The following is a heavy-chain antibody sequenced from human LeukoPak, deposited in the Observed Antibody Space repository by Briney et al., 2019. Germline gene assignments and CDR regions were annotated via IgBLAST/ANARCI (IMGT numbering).Heavy chain of an antibody. CDR3: ATSTRGYSYGLDAFDI. CDR2: ISGGGSST. Sequence: GGSLRLSCAASGFTFSTYAMTWVRQAPGKGLDWVSAISGGGSSTYYADSVKGRFTISRDNSKNTLYLQMNSLRAEDTAVYYCATSTRGYSYGLDAFDIWGQGTMVTVSS. V-gene: IGHV3-23*01. CDR1: GFTFSTYA. J-gene: IGHJ3*02. D-gene: IGHD5-18*01.